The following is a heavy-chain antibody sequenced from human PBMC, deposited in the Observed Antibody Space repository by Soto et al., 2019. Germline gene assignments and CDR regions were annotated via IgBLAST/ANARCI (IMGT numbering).Heavy chain of an antibody. CDR2: IYYTGST. Sequence: PSETLSLTCTVSGGSISSYYWTWIRQPPGRGLEWIGYIYYTGSTNYNPSLKSRVTISVDTSKNQFSLKLSSVTAADTAVYYCARRVPGAKYYDYWGQGTLVTVSS. J-gene: IGHJ4*02. CDR3: ARRVPGAKYYDY. CDR1: GGSISSYY. D-gene: IGHD3-3*01. V-gene: IGHV4-59*08.